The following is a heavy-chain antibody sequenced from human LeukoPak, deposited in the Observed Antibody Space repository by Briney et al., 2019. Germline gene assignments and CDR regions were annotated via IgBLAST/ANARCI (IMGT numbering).Heavy chain of an antibody. CDR2: IKPDGSVG. Sequence: TGGSLRLSCAASGFTFSCYWMTWVRQAPGKGLEWVANIKPDGSVGYYVDSVRGRFLISRDNAGNSLYLQMNSLRVEDTAVYYCTQNLVAAAGDHWGQGTLLIVSS. CDR3: TQNLVAAAGDH. V-gene: IGHV3-7*01. J-gene: IGHJ4*02. CDR1: GFTFSCYW. D-gene: IGHD6-13*01.